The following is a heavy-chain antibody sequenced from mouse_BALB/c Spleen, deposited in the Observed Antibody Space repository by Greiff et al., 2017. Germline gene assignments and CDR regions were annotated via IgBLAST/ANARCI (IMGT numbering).Heavy chain of an antibody. CDR3: ARGAGYFDD. Sequence: VQLQESGPGLVAPSQSLSITCTVSGFSLTGYGVNWVRQPPGKGLEWLGMIWGDGSTYYNSALKSRLSISKANSKIQICLKMNSSPTDDTARYYCARGAGYFDDWGAGTTVTVSS. J-gene: IGHJ1*01. V-gene: IGHV2-6-7*01. CDR2: IWGDGST. CDR1: GFSLTGYG.